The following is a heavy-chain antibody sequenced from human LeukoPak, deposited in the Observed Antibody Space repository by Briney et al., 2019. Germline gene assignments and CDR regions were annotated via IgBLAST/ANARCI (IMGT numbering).Heavy chain of an antibody. CDR3: ARLIAAAGSRDLDY. Sequence: ASVTVSFTASGYTFTSYYMHWVRQAPGQGLEWMGIINPSGGSTSYAQKFQGRVTMTRDTSTSTVYMELSSLRSEDTAVYYCARLIAAAGSRDLDYWGQGTLVTVSS. CDR2: INPSGGST. CDR1: GYTFTSYY. V-gene: IGHV1-46*01. D-gene: IGHD6-13*01. J-gene: IGHJ4*02.